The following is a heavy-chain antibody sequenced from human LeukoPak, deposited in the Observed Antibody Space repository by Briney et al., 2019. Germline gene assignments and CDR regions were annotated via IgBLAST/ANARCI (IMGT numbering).Heavy chain of an antibody. J-gene: IGHJ6*02. CDR3: ARSYGSGSYYYYYGMDV. D-gene: IGHD3-10*01. Sequence: ASVKVSCKAFGYTFTSYDINWVRQATGQGLEWMGWMNPNSGNTGYAQKFQGRVTMTRNTSISTAYMELSSLRSEDTAVYYCARSYGSGSYYYYYGMDVWGQGTTVTVSS. V-gene: IGHV1-8*01. CDR2: MNPNSGNT. CDR1: GYTFTSYD.